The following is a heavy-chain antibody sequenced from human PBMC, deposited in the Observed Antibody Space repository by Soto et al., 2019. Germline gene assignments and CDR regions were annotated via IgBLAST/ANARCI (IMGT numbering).Heavy chain of an antibody. CDR2: IFSNDEK. CDR3: ARIAAVHGYYGMDV. D-gene: IGHD6-13*01. Sequence: QVTLKESGPVLVKPTETLTLTCTVSGFSLSNARMGVSWIRQPPGKALEWLAHIFSNDEKSYSTSLKSRLTISKDTSKSQVVLTMTNIDPVDTATYYCARIAAVHGYYGMDVWAKGPRSPSP. V-gene: IGHV2-26*01. CDR1: GFSLSNARMG. J-gene: IGHJ6*02.